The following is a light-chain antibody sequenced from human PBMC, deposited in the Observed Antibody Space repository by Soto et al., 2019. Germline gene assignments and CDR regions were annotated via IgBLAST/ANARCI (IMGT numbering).Light chain of an antibody. CDR2: WAS. V-gene: IGKV4-1*01. CDR1: QSVLYSSNNKNY. Sequence: DIVMTQSPDSLAVSLGERATINCKSSQSVLYSSNNKNYLAWYQQKPGQPPKLLIYWASTRESGVPDRFSGSGSGTDFTLTISSLQAEDVAVYYCQQDYSTPQTFGQGPKVEIK. J-gene: IGKJ1*01. CDR3: QQDYSTPQT.